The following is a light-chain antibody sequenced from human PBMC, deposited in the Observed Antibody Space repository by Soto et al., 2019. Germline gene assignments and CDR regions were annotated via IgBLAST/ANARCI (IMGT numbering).Light chain of an antibody. V-gene: IGKV3-20*01. CDR2: GAS. CDR1: QSVTSTY. J-gene: IGKJ4*01. Sequence: EIVLTQSPATLSLSPGERATLSCRASQSVTSTYVAWVQQKPGQAPRLLIFGASSRATGIPDRFTGSGSGTDFTLTISRLEPEDFAVYYCQQYGSSPLTFGGGTKVDIK. CDR3: QQYGSSPLT.